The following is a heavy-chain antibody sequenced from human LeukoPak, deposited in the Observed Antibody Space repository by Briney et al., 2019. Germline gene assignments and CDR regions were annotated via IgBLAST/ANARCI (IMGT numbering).Heavy chain of an antibody. CDR2: IYYSGST. Sequence: SETLSLTCTVSGGSISSGDYYWSWIRQPPGKGLEWIGYIYYSGSTYYNPSLKSRVTISVDTSKNQFSLKLSSVTAADTAVYYCARVGATYYYDSSGYYFDYWGQGTLVTVSS. J-gene: IGHJ4*02. CDR3: ARVGATYYYDSSGYYFDY. V-gene: IGHV4-30-4*01. CDR1: GGSISSGDYY. D-gene: IGHD3-22*01.